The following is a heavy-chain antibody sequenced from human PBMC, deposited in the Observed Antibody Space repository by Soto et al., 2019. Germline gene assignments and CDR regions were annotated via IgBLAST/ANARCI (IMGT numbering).Heavy chain of an antibody. CDR3: ARESRTAMVTGPDY. CDR1: GGSISSGGYY. CDR2: IYYSGST. D-gene: IGHD5-18*01. Sequence: SETLSLSCTVSGGSISSGGYYWSWIRQHPGKGLEWIGYIYYSGSTYYNPSLKSRVTISVDTSKNQFSLKLSSVTAADTAVYYCARESRTAMVTGPDYWGQGTLVTVS. J-gene: IGHJ4*02. V-gene: IGHV4-31*03.